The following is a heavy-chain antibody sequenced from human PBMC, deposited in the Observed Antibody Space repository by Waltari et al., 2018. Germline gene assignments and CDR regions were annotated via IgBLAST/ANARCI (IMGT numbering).Heavy chain of an antibody. Sequence: QVQLVQSGAEVKKPGSSVKVSCKASGGTFSSYAISWVRQAPGQGLEWMGGSIPIFGTANYAQKFQGRVTITTDESTSTAYMELSSLRSEDTAVYYCARGSAIDDKYYYYYMDVWGKGTTVTVSS. CDR3: ARGSAIDDKYYYYYMDV. V-gene: IGHV1-69*05. D-gene: IGHD2-21*01. CDR2: SIPIFGTA. J-gene: IGHJ6*03. CDR1: GGTFSSYA.